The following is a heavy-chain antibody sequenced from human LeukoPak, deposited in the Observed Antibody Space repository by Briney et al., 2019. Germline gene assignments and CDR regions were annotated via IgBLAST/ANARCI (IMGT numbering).Heavy chain of an antibody. V-gene: IGHV1-24*01. CDR2: FDPEDGET. CDR3: ATDLTYYYDSRDDAFDI. D-gene: IGHD3-22*01. J-gene: IGHJ3*02. Sequence: ASVKVSCKVSGYTLTELSMHWVRQAPGKGLEWRGGFDPEDGETIYAQKFQGRVTMTEDTSTDTAYMELSSLRSEDTAVYYCATDLTYYYDSRDDAFDIWGQGTMVTVSS. CDR1: GYTLTELS.